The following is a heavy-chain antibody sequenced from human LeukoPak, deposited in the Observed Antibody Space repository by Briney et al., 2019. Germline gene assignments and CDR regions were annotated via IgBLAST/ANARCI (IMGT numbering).Heavy chain of an antibody. CDR2: IYSGGST. Sequence: GGSLRLSCAASGFTVSSNYMSWVRQAPGKGLEWVSVIYSGGSTYYADSVKGRFTISRVNSKNTLYLQMNSLRAEDTAVYYCAKGQIVVVPAANDYWGQGTLVTVSS. J-gene: IGHJ4*02. V-gene: IGHV3-53*01. D-gene: IGHD2-2*01. CDR1: GFTVSSNY. CDR3: AKGQIVVVPAANDY.